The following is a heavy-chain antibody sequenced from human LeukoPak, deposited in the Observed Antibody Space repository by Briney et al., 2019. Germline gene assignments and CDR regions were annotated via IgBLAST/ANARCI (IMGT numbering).Heavy chain of an antibody. V-gene: IGHV1-2*02. J-gene: IGHJ5*02. CDR1: GYSFTDFY. Sequence: ASVKVSCKASGYSFTDFYMHWVRQAPGQGLEWMGWINPNSGGTNYAQKFQGRVTMTRDTSISTAYMELSRLRSDDTAVYYCASRGTSPSSWYFDPWGQGTLVTVSS. CDR2: INPNSGGT. D-gene: IGHD6-13*01. CDR3: ASRGTSPSSWYFDP.